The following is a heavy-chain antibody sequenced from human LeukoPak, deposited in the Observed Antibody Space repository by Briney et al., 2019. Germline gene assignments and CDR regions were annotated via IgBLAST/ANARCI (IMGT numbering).Heavy chain of an antibody. V-gene: IGHV4-38-2*02. CDR1: GYSISSGYY. CDR2: IYHSGST. D-gene: IGHD3-22*01. J-gene: IGHJ5*02. Sequence: SETLSLTCTVSGYSISSGYYWGWIRQPPGKGLEWIGSIYHSGSTYYTPSLKSRVTLSVDTSKNQFSLKLRSVTAADTAVYYCATLEAYYYDSSGDYYEGDWFDPWGQGTLVIVSS. CDR3: ATLEAYYYDSSGDYYEGDWFDP.